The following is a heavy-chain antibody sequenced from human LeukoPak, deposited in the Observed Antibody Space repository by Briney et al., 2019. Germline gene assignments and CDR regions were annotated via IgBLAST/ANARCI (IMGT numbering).Heavy chain of an antibody. V-gene: IGHV4-39*01. Sequence: KASETRSLTGTVSGGSISTNHYNWGGIRQPPGKGLEWIGSIFYRGTTYHNPSLKNRVSISVDTSRRQLSLQLTSVTAADTAVYYCARPSYIGYCSRSTCNREAFDVWGQGTVVTVS. CDR1: GGSISTNHYN. CDR2: IFYRGTT. D-gene: IGHD2-2*01. J-gene: IGHJ3*01. CDR3: ARPSYIGYCSRSTCNREAFDV.